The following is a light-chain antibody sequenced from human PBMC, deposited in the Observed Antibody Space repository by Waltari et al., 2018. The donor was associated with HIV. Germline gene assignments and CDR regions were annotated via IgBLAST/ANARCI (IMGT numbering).Light chain of an antibody. V-gene: IGKV3-20*01. CDR1: QNVNSNY. J-gene: IGKJ1*01. Sequence: EIVLTQSPGPLSLSPGARATLSCRASQNVNSNYLAWYQQKPGQAPRLLIYGASSRATGIPNRFSGSGSGTDFTRTVSRLEPEDSAVYYCQQYGTSPRTFGRGTKVEI. CDR3: QQYGTSPRT. CDR2: GAS.